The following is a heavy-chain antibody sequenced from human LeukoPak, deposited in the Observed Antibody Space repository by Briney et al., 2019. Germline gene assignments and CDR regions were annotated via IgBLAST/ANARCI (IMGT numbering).Heavy chain of an antibody. CDR1: GFTFGTYS. Sequence: PGGSLRLSCTASGFTFGTYSMSWVRQAPGKGLEWVSSLSDTGAKTYYADSVKGRFTISRDNSKNTLYLQMNSLRADDTAVYYCARRIAARPWSTPFDQWGQGTLVTVSS. V-gene: IGHV3-23*01. CDR2: LSDTGAKT. J-gene: IGHJ4*02. CDR3: ARRIAARPWSTPFDQ. D-gene: IGHD6-6*01.